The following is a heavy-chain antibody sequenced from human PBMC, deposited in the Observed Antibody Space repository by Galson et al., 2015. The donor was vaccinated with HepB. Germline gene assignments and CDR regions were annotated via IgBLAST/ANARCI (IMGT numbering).Heavy chain of an antibody. J-gene: IGHJ3*02. V-gene: IGHV4-59*08. D-gene: IGHD5-12*01. CDR3: ARHVGYGGAFDI. CDR2: IYYSGST. Sequence: ETLSLTCTVSGGSISSYYWSWIRQPPGKGLEWIGYIYYSGSTNYNPSLKSRVTISVDTSKNQFSLKLSSVTAADTAVYYCARHVGYGGAFDIWGQGTMVTVSS. CDR1: GGSISSYY.